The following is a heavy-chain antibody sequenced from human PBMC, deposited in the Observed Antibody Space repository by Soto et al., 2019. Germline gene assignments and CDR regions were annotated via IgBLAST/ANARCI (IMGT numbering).Heavy chain of an antibody. CDR1: GFTFSSYW. Sequence: EVQLVESGGGLVQPGGSLRLACAASGFTFSSYWMHWVRQAPGKGLVWVSRISSDGSSTGYADPVKGRFTISISRDNAKNTLFLQMNSLRAEDTAVYYCVSSLLACRGGICVVEYFQNWGQGTLVTVSS. CDR3: VSSLLACRGGICVVEYFQN. V-gene: IGHV3-74*01. D-gene: IGHD2-15*01. CDR2: ISSDGSST. J-gene: IGHJ1*01.